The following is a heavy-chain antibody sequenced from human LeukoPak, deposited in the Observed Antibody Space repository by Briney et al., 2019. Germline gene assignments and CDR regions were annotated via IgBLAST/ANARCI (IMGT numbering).Heavy chain of an antibody. CDR2: ISYDGSNK. CDR1: GFTFSSYG. CDR3: AKLYDYGDYEEDY. V-gene: IGHV3-30*18. J-gene: IGHJ4*02. D-gene: IGHD4-17*01. Sequence: GGSLRLSCAASGFTFSSYGMHWVRQAPGKGLEWVAVISYDGSNKYYADSAKGRFTISRNNSKNTLYLQMNSLRAEDTAVYYCAKLYDYGDYEEDYWGQGTLVTVSS.